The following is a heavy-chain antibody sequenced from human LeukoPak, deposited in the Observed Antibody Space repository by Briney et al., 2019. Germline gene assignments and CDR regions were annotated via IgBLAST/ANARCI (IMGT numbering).Heavy chain of an antibody. CDR2: INSDSSYI. CDR3: ARDRGGFLEWLLYYYYYGMDV. D-gene: IGHD3-3*01. J-gene: IGHJ6*02. CDR1: GFTFSIYS. Sequence: GGSLRLSCAASGFTFSIYSMNWVRQAPGKGLEWVSSINSDSSYISYADSVKGRFTISRDNAKNSLFLQMNSLRAEDTAVYYCARDRGGFLEWLLYYYYYGMDVWGQGTTVTVSS. V-gene: IGHV3-21*01.